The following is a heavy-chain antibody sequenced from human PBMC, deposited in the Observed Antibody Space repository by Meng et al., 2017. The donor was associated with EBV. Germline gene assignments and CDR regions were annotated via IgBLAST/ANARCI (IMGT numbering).Heavy chain of an antibody. J-gene: IGHJ5*02. D-gene: IGHD6-19*01. CDR2: VHYTGST. Sequence: QLQLRESGPGQVKPSETLSLTCTVSGDSISSFSYWGWIRQPPGRGLEWIGSVHYTGSTYYSPPLKSRVTVSVDTSKNQFSLRLTSVTAADTAVYYCARPFPSWQSPRLDPFGAWGQGTLVTVAS. CDR1: GDSISSFSY. V-gene: IGHV4-39*01. CDR3: ARPFPSWQSPRLDPFGA.